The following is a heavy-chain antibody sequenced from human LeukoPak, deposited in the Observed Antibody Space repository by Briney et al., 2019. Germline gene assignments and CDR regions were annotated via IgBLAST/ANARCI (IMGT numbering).Heavy chain of an antibody. Sequence: GGSLRLSCAASGFTFSGYAMSWVRQAPGKGLEWVSTISGSGGSTYYADSVKGRFTISRDNSRYTVYLQMNSLRAEDTATYYCAKGIGSCNSISCLYFDHWGQGALVTVSS. CDR3: AKGIGSCNSISCLYFDH. V-gene: IGHV3-23*01. J-gene: IGHJ4*02. CDR2: ISGSGGST. D-gene: IGHD2-2*01. CDR1: GFTFSGYA.